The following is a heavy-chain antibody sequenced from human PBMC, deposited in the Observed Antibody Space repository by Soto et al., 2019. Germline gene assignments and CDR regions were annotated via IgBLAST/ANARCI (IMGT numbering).Heavy chain of an antibody. J-gene: IGHJ4*02. V-gene: IGHV3-30*18. CDR2: ISYDGSNK. CDR3: AKGVGHNWAFDY. Sequence: QVHLVESGGGVVQPGRSLRLSCAASGFSFSTYGMHWVRQAPGKGLEWVAFISYDGSNKYYADSVKGRFTISRDNSKNTLYLQMNSLRAEDTAVYYFAKGVGHNWAFDYWGQGTLVTVSS. D-gene: IGHD1-1*01. CDR1: GFSFSTYG.